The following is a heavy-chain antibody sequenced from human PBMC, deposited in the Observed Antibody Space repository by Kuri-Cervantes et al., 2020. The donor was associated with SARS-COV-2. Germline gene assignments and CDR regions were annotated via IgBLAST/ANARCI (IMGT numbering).Heavy chain of an antibody. CDR2: IKQDGSEK. CDR3: AKDLFSGTSCYDY. D-gene: IGHD2-2*01. J-gene: IGHJ4*02. Sequence: GESLKISCAASGFTFSSYWMSWVRQAPGKGLEWVANIKQDGSEKYYVNSVKGRFTISRDNAKNSLYLQMNSLRAKDTAVYYCAKDLFSGTSCYDYWGQGTLVTVSS. CDR1: GFTFSSYW. V-gene: IGHV3-7*03.